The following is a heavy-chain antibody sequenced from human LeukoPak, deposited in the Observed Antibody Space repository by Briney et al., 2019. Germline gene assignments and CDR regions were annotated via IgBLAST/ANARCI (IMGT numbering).Heavy chain of an antibody. V-gene: IGHV4-30-4*08. CDR1: GGSISSGDYY. CDR2: IYYSGST. CDR3: ARDPGIAAPDSPGGIDC. D-gene: IGHD6-13*01. Sequence: KTSQTLSLTCTVSGGSISSGDYYWSWIRQPPGKGLEWIGYIYYSGSTYYNPSLKSRVNISVDTSKNQFSLMLSSVTAADTAVYYCARDPGIAAPDSPGGIDCWGQGTLVTVSS. J-gene: IGHJ4*02.